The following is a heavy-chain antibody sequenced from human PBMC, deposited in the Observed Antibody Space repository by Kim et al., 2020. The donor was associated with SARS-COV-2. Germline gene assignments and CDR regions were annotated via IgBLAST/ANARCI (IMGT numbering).Heavy chain of an antibody. CDR1: GFTFSSYS. Sequence: GGSLRLSCAASGFTFSSYSMNWVRQAPGKGLEWVSYISSSSSTIYYADSVKGRFTISRDNAKNSLYLQMNSLRDEDTAVYYCARVARDFWSGYYSPPVYWGQGTLVTVSS. D-gene: IGHD3-3*01. CDR3: ARVARDFWSGYYSPPVY. V-gene: IGHV3-48*02. J-gene: IGHJ4*02. CDR2: ISSSSSTI.